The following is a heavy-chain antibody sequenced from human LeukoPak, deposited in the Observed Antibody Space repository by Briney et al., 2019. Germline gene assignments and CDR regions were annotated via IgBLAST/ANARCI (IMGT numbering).Heavy chain of an antibody. Sequence: GGSLRLSCAASGFTFSSYGMHWVRQAPGKGLEWVAFIRYDGSNKYYADSVKGRFTISRDNSKNTLYLQMNSLRAEDTAVYYCGKGSGYSYGSYDYWGQGSLVSVSS. CDR2: IRYDGSNK. D-gene: IGHD5-18*01. CDR3: GKGSGYSYGSYDY. V-gene: IGHV3-30*02. CDR1: GFTFSSYG. J-gene: IGHJ4*02.